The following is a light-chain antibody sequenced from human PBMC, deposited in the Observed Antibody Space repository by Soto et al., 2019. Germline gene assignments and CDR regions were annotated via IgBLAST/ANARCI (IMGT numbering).Light chain of an antibody. V-gene: IGKV1-27*01. J-gene: IGKJ2*01. CDR2: GAS. CDR1: QGISNY. CDR3: QKYNSVPYT. Sequence: DIQMTQSPSSLSASIGDRITITCRASQGISNYLAWYQQTPGKVPKLLIYGASTLQSGVPSRFSGSGSGTDFTFTIRSLQPEDVGTYYCQKYNSVPYTFGQGTKLEIK.